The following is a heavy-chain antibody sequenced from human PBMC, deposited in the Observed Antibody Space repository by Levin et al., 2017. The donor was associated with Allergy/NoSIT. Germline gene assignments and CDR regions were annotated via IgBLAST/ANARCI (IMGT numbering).Heavy chain of an antibody. V-gene: IGHV1-69-2*01. Sequence: VKVSCKVSGYTFTDYYIHWVQKAPGRGLEWMGFVDPEDGETKHAEKFRGRVTFVADTSTGTTYMELKGLTSDDPAVYYCATGTHFDFLNDYHRRDPYWGQGTLVSVSS. D-gene: IGHD3-3*01. J-gene: IGHJ4*02. CDR2: VDPEDGET. CDR3: ATGTHFDFLNDYHRRDPY. CDR1: GYTFTDYY.